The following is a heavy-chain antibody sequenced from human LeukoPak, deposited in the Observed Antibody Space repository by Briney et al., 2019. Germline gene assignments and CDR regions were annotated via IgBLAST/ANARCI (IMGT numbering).Heavy chain of an antibody. J-gene: IGHJ3*02. Sequence: ASVKVSCKASGYTFTGYYMHWVRQAPGQGLEWMGWINPSSGGTNYAQKFQGRVTMTRDTSISTAYMELSRLRSDDTAVYYCARAESRYCSSTSCYYAFDIWGQGTMVTVSS. CDR2: INPSSGGT. CDR1: GYTFTGYY. D-gene: IGHD2-2*01. V-gene: IGHV1-2*02. CDR3: ARAESRYCSSTSCYYAFDI.